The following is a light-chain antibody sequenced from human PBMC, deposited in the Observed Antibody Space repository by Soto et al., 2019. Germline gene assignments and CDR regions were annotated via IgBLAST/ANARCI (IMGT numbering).Light chain of an antibody. CDR3: SSYTSSPHVV. CDR2: DVS. V-gene: IGLV2-14*01. J-gene: IGLJ2*01. Sequence: QSALTQPASVSGSPGQSITISCTGTSSDVGGYNYVSWYQQHPGKAPKLMIYDVSNRPSGVSNRFSGSKSGNTAPLTISGLQAEDEADYYCSSYTSSPHVVFGGGTKLTVL. CDR1: SSDVGGYNY.